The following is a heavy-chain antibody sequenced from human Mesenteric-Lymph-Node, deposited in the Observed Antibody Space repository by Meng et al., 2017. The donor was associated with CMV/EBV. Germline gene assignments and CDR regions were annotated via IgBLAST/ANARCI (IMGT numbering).Heavy chain of an antibody. CDR2: FNPNSGGT. Sequence: ASVKVSCKASGNTFTGYYIHWVRQAPGQGLEWLGWFNPNSGGTSYTQKFQGRVSMTGDTSITTTYMELNWLTSDDTAVYYCAGEDNTERVVSPDARTFSIDSWGQGTLVTVSS. CDR1: GNTFTGYY. D-gene: IGHD1-14*01. J-gene: IGHJ4*02. V-gene: IGHV1-2*02. CDR3: AGEDNTERVVSPDARTFSIDS.